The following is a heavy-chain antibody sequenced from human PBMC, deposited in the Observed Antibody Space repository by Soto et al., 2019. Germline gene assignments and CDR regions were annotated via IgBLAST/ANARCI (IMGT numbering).Heavy chain of an antibody. D-gene: IGHD1-26*01. J-gene: IGHJ5*02. Sequence: LRLSCAASGFTFSSYGMHWVRQAPGKGLEWVAVIWYDGSNKYYADSVQGRFTISRDKSNNTLYLQMRRVRAEDTAVYFCARHRHPRGTVGATSPLDPWGQGTQVTVSS. V-gene: IGHV3-33*01. CDR1: GFTFSSYG. CDR2: IWYDGSNK. CDR3: ARHRHPRGTVGATSPLDP.